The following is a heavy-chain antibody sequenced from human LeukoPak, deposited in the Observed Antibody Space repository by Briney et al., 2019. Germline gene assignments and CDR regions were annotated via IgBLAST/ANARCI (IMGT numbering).Heavy chain of an antibody. Sequence: GRSLRLSCAASGFTFSSYAMHWVRQAPGKGLEWVAVISYDGSNKYYAGSVKGRFTISRDNSKNTLYLQMNSLRAEDTAVYYCARVGGVGILTGYELDPWGQGTLVTVSS. J-gene: IGHJ5*02. D-gene: IGHD3-9*01. CDR1: GFTFSSYA. CDR2: ISYDGSNK. CDR3: ARVGGVGILTGYELDP. V-gene: IGHV3-30*04.